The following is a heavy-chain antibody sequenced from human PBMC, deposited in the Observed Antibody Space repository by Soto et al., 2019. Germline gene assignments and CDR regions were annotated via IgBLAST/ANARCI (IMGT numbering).Heavy chain of an antibody. D-gene: IGHD2-15*01. J-gene: IGHJ4*02. CDR2: ISYDGSNK. CDR3: ARDCWSGGSCYIDY. V-gene: IGHV3-30-3*01. Sequence: PGGSLRLSCAASGFTFSSYAMHWVRQAPGKGLEWVAVISYDGSNKYYADSVKGRFTISRDNSKNTLYLQMNSLRAEDTAVYYCARDCWSGGSCYIDYWGQGTLVTVSS. CDR1: GFTFSSYA.